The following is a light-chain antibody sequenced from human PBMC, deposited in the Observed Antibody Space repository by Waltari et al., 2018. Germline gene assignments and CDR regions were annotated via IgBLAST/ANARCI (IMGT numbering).Light chain of an antibody. CDR1: RNNGGNQG. CDR3: SAWDKDLVAVV. J-gene: IGLJ3*02. V-gene: IGLV10-54*04. CDR2: RSD. Sequence: QAGLIQPPSVSRALGQTATLTCAGNRNNGGNQGVAWLQQHQGHPPKLLSYRSDNRPSGISERFSASRSGNTASLTITGLQADDEADYYCSAWDKDLVAVVFGGGTKLTVL.